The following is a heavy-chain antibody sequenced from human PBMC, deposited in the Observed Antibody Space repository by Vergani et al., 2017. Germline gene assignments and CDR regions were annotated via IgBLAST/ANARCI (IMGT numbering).Heavy chain of an antibody. J-gene: IGHJ3*02. CDR1: GYSFTSYW. V-gene: IGHV5-51*01. CDR2: IYPGDSDT. D-gene: IGHD3-22*01. Sequence: EVQLVQSGAAVKKPGESLKISCKGSGYSFTSYWIGWVRQMPGKGLEWMGIIYPGDSDTRYSPSFQGQVTISADKSISTAYLQWSSLKASDTAMYYCARQAYYDSSGYYSFGSTVKNAFDIWGQGTMVTVSS. CDR3: ARQAYYDSSGYYSFGSTVKNAFDI.